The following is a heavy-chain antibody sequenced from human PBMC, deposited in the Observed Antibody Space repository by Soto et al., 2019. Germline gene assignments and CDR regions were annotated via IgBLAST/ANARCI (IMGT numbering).Heavy chain of an antibody. V-gene: IGHV5-51*01. Sequence: ESLKISCQASGYSFSSSWIGWVRQMPGKGLEWMGIIDPNDSQTIYSPSFQGQVTISADKSIDTAYLQWSSLKTSDTAMYYCARHAGNSWKGDYFDYWGQGALVTVSS. D-gene: IGHD6-13*01. CDR3: ARHAGNSWKGDYFDY. J-gene: IGHJ4*02. CDR2: IDPNDSQT. CDR1: GYSFSSSW.